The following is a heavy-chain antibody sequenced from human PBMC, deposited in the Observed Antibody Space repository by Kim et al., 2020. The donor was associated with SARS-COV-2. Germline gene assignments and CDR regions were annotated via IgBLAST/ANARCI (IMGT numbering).Heavy chain of an antibody. J-gene: IGHJ4*02. CDR3: TTSANPPHY. CDR2: NYAT. V-gene: IGHV3-73*01. Sequence: NYATTYVASKEGRFTISRDDSKDTAYLQMNSLKTEDTAVYYCTTSANPPHYWGQGTLVTVSS.